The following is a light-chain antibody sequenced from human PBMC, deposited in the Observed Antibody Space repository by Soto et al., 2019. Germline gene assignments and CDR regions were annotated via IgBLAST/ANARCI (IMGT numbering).Light chain of an antibody. Sequence: DIQMTQAPSSLSASVGDIVAITCRASQSISSYLNWYQQKPGKAPKLMIYAASSLQSGVPSRFSGSGSGTDCTLTISSLQPEDVATYYCQQSYSTPLTLGGGTKVDI. J-gene: IGKJ4*01. CDR1: QSISSY. CDR3: QQSYSTPLT. CDR2: AAS. V-gene: IGKV1-39*01.